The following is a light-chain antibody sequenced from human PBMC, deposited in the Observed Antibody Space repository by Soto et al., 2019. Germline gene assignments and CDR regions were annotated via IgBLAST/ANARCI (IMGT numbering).Light chain of an antibody. CDR1: QSVNSN. Sequence: EVVLTQSPGTLSVSPGERATLSGSASQSVNSNLAWYQQKPGQAPRLLIYGASTRATGIPARFSGSGSGTEFTLTISSLQSEDFAVYYCHQYYNWPPYTFGQGTKVDI. V-gene: IGKV3-15*01. CDR2: GAS. J-gene: IGKJ1*01. CDR3: HQYYNWPPYT.